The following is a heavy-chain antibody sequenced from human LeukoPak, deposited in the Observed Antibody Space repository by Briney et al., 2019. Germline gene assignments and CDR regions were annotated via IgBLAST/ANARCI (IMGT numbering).Heavy chain of an antibody. CDR3: ARYDFWSGYYFDY. J-gene: IGHJ4*02. CDR1: GGTFSSYT. CDR2: IIPILGIA. Sequence: SVKVSCKASGGTFSSYTISWVRQAPGQGLEWMGRIIPILGIANYAQKFQGRVTITADKSTSTAYMELSSLRSEDTAVYYCARYDFWSGYYFDYWGQETLVTVSS. D-gene: IGHD3-3*01. V-gene: IGHV1-69*02.